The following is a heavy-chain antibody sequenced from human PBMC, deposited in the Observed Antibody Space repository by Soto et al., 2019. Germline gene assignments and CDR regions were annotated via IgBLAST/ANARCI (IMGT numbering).Heavy chain of an antibody. CDR2: ISHDGSKK. Sequence: GSLRLSCAASGFTFSTHGMHWVRQAPGKGPEWVAVISHDGSKKYYVESVEGRFSISRDNSKSIVHLQMNNVRTEDTAVYYCAKDKGPYYDFWSGQRWFDPWGPGTLVTVSS. V-gene: IGHV3-30*18. J-gene: IGHJ5*02. CDR1: GFTFSTHG. CDR3: AKDKGPYYDFWSGQRWFDP. D-gene: IGHD3-3*01.